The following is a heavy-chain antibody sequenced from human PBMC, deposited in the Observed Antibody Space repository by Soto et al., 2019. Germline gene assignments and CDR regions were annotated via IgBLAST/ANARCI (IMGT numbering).Heavy chain of an antibody. CDR1: GCTFSSYT. CDR2: IIPILGIA. CDR3: ARDPIVVVPDYPSSPRYYYYYYMEV. J-gene: IGHJ6*03. V-gene: IGHV1-69*04. D-gene: IGHD2-2*01. Sequence: SVKVSCKASGCTFSSYTISRVRQAPGQGLEWMGRIIPILGIANYAQKFQGRVTITADKSTSTAYMELSSLRSEDTAVYYCARDPIVVVPDYPSSPRYYYYYYMEVWGKGTTVTVSS.